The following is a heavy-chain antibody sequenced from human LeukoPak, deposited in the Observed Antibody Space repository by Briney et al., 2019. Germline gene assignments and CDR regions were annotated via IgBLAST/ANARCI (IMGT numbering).Heavy chain of an antibody. J-gene: IGHJ5*02. Sequence: SSVKVSCKASGGTFSSYAISWVRQAPGQGLEWMGGIIPIFGTANYAQKFQGRVTITADESTSTAYMELSSLRSEDTAVYYCARGGPSGSHSSYWFDPWGQGTLVTVSS. CDR3: ARGGPSGSHSSYWFDP. D-gene: IGHD3-22*01. V-gene: IGHV1-69*13. CDR1: GGTFSSYA. CDR2: IIPIFGTA.